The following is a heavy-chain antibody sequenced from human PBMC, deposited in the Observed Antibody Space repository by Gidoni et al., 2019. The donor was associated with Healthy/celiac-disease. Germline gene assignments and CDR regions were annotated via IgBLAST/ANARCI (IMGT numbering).Heavy chain of an antibody. V-gene: IGHV3-30*04. CDR1: GFTFSSYA. J-gene: IGHJ4*02. CDR2: ISYDGSNK. CDR3: ARELTRKEWELGH. Sequence: QVQLVESGGGVVQPGRSLRLSCAASGFTFSSYAMHWVRQAPGKGLEWVAVISYDGSNKYYADSVKGRFTISRDNSKNTLYLQMNSLRAEDTAVYYCARELTRKEWELGHWGQGTLVTVSS. D-gene: IGHD1-26*01.